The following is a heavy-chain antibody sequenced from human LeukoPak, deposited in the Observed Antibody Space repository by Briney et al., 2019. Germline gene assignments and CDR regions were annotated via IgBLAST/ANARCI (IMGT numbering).Heavy chain of an antibody. Sequence: ASVKVSCKTSGYTFTDYDVNWVRQAPGQGLEWMGYIHPRSGYSESAQRFQGRLSMTRDVSTDTAYMELSTLTSDDTAVYYCARVTSGMYYNWFDPWGQGTLIIVSS. CDR2: IHPRSGYS. J-gene: IGHJ5*02. V-gene: IGHV1-8*01. CDR1: GYTFTDYD. CDR3: ARVTSGMYYNWFDP. D-gene: IGHD2-2*01.